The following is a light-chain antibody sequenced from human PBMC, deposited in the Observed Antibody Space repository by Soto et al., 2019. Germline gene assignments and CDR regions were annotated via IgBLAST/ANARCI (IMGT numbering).Light chain of an antibody. CDR3: QQADTFPIT. CDR1: QGISRS. V-gene: IGKV1D-12*01. CDR2: AAS. J-gene: IGKJ5*01. Sequence: DIQMTQSPSSVSASVGDRVTISCQASQGISRSLAWYQQKPGKAPKLLIYAASSLQSGVPSRFSGSGFATDFTLAISSLQPEDSAIYYCQQADTFPITFGQGTRLEI.